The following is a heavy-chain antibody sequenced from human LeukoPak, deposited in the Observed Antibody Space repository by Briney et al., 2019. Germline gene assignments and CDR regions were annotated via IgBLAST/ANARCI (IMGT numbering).Heavy chain of an antibody. J-gene: IGHJ4*02. CDR2: INHDGST. Sequence: SETLFLTCAAYGRPFSGYYWSWIRQPPGKGLELIGVINHDGSTNYNPSLNSRVTISVDTSKNQVSLKLSSVTAADTAAYYCARGDDSSSWLTRKKGGFDYWGQGTLVTVSS. V-gene: IGHV4-34*01. CDR1: GRPFSGYY. CDR3: ARGDDSSSWLTRKKGGFDY. D-gene: IGHD6-13*01.